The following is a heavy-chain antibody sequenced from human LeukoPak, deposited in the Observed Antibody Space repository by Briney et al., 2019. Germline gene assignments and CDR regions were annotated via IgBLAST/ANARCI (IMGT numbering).Heavy chain of an antibody. J-gene: IGHJ6*02. V-gene: IGHV4-34*01. D-gene: IGHD5-18*01. CDR1: GGSFSGYY. Sequence: SETLSLTCAVYGGSFSGYYWSWIRKPPGKGLEWIGEINHSGSTNYNPSLKSRVTISVDTSKNQFSLKLSSVTAADTAVYYCARGPGYSYGYQTYYYYGMDVWGQGTTVTVSS. CDR2: INHSGST. CDR3: ARGPGYSYGYQTYYYYGMDV.